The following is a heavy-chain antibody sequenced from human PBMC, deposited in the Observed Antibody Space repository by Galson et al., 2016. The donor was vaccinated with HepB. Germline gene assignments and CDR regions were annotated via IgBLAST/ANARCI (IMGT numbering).Heavy chain of an antibody. CDR2: IARSGHII. CDR3: AREGRDDAFDI. V-gene: IGHV3-48*03. J-gene: IGHJ3*02. Sequence: SLRLSCAASGFTFSTYEINWVRQAPGKGLEWISHSYIARSGHIIHYADSVRGRFTISRDNAKKSLYLQMNGLTVDDSGVYYCAREGRDDAFDIWGQGTVVTVSS. CDR1: GFTFSTYE.